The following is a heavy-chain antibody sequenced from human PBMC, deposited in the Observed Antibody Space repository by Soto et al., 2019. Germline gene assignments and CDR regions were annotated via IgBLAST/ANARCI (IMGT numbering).Heavy chain of an antibody. V-gene: IGHV3-23*01. J-gene: IGHJ5*02. Sequence: PGGSLRLSCAASGFTFSTCAMSWVRQAPGKGLEWVSVISGTGDNTYYAGSVKGRFTISRDNSKNTLYLQMNSLRAEDTAVYYCAKVGSSWYRYWFDPWGQGTLVTVSS. CDR2: ISGTGDNT. CDR3: AKVGSSWYRYWFDP. D-gene: IGHD6-13*01. CDR1: GFTFSTCA.